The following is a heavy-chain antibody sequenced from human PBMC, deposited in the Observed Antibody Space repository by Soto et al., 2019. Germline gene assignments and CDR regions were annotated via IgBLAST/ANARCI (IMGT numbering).Heavy chain of an antibody. Sequence: GGSLRLSCAASGFTFSSYSMNWVRQAPGRGLEWVSSISSSSSYIYYADSVKGRFTISRDNAKNSLYLQMNSLRAEDTAVYYCASMVIAAEKEGLDVWGQGTTVTVSS. J-gene: IGHJ6*02. CDR1: GFTFSSYS. V-gene: IGHV3-21*01. CDR2: ISSSSSYI. CDR3: ASMVIAAEKEGLDV. D-gene: IGHD6-6*01.